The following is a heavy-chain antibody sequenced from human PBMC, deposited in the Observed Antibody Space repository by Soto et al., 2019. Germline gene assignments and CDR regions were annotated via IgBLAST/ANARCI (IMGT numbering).Heavy chain of an antibody. V-gene: IGHV1-18*01. J-gene: IGHJ6*02. D-gene: IGHD6-6*01. CDR1: GYTFTSYG. Sequence: ASVKVSCKASGYTFTSYGISWVRQAPGQGLEWMGLISPNNGNTNYAQKLQGRVTMTRDTSTSTVYMELSSLRSEDTAVYYCARDPGGIAARRALMDVWGQGTTVTVSS. CDR2: ISPNNGNT. CDR3: ARDPGGIAARRALMDV.